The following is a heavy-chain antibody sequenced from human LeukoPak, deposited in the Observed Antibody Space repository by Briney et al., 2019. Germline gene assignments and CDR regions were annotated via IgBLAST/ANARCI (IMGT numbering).Heavy chain of an antibody. V-gene: IGHV4-59*12. CDR2: IHYSGST. Sequence: PSETLSLTCTVSGGSISNYYWSWIRQPPGKGLEWIGFIHYSGSTRYNPSLQSRVTISADTSKNQFSLKLSSVTAADTAVYYCARGRLNTMIVVVINRNWFDPWGQGTLVTVSS. D-gene: IGHD3-22*01. J-gene: IGHJ5*02. CDR1: GGSISNYY. CDR3: ARGRLNTMIVVVINRNWFDP.